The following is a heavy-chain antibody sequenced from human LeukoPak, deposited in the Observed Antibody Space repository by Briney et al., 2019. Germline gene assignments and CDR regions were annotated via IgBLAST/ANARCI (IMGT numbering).Heavy chain of an antibody. J-gene: IGHJ5*02. V-gene: IGHV3-23*01. CDR2: ISGMGGST. CDR1: GFTFSSYA. D-gene: IGHD2-2*01. Sequence: GGSLRLSCAASGFTFSSYAMSWVPQAPGKGLEWVSAISGMGGSTYYADPVKGRFTISRDNSKNTLYLQMNSLRAEDTAVYYCAKDIAPAAVRLGWFDPWGQGTLVTVSS. CDR3: AKDIAPAAVRLGWFDP.